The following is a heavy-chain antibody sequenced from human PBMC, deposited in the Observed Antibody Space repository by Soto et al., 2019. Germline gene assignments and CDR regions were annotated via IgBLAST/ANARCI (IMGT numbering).Heavy chain of an antibody. V-gene: IGHV6-1*01. CDR2: TYYRSKWYN. J-gene: IGHJ4*02. Sequence: PSQTLSLTCVISGDSVSSNSAAWNWIRQSPSRGLEWLGRTYYRSKWYNDYAVSVKSRITINPDTSKNQFSLQLNSVTPEDTAVYYCARGLAYYDILTGYSPDYYFDYWGQGTLVTVSS. D-gene: IGHD3-9*01. CDR3: ARGLAYYDILTGYSPDYYFDY. CDR1: GDSVSSNSAA.